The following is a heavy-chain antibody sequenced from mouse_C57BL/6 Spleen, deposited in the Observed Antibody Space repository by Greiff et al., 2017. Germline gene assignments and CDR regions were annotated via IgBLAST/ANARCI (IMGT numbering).Heavy chain of an antibody. D-gene: IGHD1-1*01. V-gene: IGHV1-26*01. J-gene: IGHJ2*01. CDR3: ASYYGSSLGY. CDR1: GYTFTDYY. Sequence: VQLQQSGPELVKPGASVKISCKASGYTFTDYYMNWVKQSHGKSLEWIGDINPNNGGTTYNQKFKGKATLTVDKSSSTAYMELRSLTSEDSAVYYCASYYGSSLGYWGQGTTLTVSS. CDR2: INPNNGGT.